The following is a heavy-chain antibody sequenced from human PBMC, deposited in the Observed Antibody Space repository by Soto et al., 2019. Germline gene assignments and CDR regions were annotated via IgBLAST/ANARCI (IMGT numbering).Heavy chain of an antibody. V-gene: IGHV1-3*01. CDR2: INAGNGNT. J-gene: IGHJ6*02. CDR3: ARVSLSTFYYYYGMDV. D-gene: IGHD2-2*01. CDR1: GYTFTSYA. Sequence: ASVKVSCKASGYTFTSYAMHWVRQAPGQGLEWMGWINAGNGNTKYSQKFQGRVTITRDTSASTAYMELSSLRSEDTAVYYCARVSLSTFYYYYGMDVWGQGTTVTVSS.